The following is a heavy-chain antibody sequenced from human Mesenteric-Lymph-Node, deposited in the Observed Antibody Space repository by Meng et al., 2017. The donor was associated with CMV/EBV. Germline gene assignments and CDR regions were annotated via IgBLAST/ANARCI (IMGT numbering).Heavy chain of an antibody. V-gene: IGHV3-23*03. Sequence: GGSLRLSCEASGFTFSSHAMSWVRQAPGKGLEWVSVIYSGGGSTDHADSVKGRFTISRDNAKNSLYLQMNSLRAEDTAVYYCARDTPAAAGFDPWGQGTLVTVSS. CDR2: IYSGGGST. D-gene: IGHD6-13*01. J-gene: IGHJ5*02. CDR1: GFTFSSHA. CDR3: ARDTPAAAGFDP.